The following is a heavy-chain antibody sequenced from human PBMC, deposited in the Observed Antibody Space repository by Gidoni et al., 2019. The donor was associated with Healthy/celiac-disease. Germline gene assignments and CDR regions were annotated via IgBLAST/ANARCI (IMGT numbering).Heavy chain of an antibody. CDR3: ARSVVVTAMDYYGMDV. Sequence: QVQLVESGGGVVQPGRSLRLSCAASGFTFRSYAIHWVRQAPGKGLEWVAVISYDGSNKYYADSVKGRFTISRDNSKNTLYLQMNSLRAEDTAVYYCARSVVVTAMDYYGMDVWGQGTTVTVSS. CDR1: GFTFRSYA. D-gene: IGHD2-21*02. CDR2: ISYDGSNK. V-gene: IGHV3-30*01. J-gene: IGHJ6*02.